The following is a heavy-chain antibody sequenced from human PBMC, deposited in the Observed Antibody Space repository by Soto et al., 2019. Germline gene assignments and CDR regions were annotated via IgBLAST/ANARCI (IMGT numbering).Heavy chain of an antibody. Sequence: QVQLQESGPGLVKPSGTLSLTCAVSGVSISTSNWWSWARQSPGKGLEWIGEIFHSGSTNYNPSLQSRVTISVDKSTNHFSLHLSSVNAADKDVYFCAKGGRVYYGSGSYFDSWGQGILVTVSS. CDR2: IFHSGST. D-gene: IGHD3-10*01. CDR3: AKGGRVYYGSGSYFDS. CDR1: GVSISTSNW. V-gene: IGHV4-4*02. J-gene: IGHJ4*02.